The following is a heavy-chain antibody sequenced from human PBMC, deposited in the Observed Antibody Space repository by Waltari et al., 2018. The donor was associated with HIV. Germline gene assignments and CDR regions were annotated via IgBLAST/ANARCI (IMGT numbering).Heavy chain of an antibody. CDR3: AREYVAAAGYFYGLDV. CDR2: ISTSGSA. D-gene: IGHD6-13*01. V-gene: IGHV4-61*02. Sequence: QVQLQESGPGLVKPSPTLSLSCSVSGGPISGGPYYWSWIRQPAGKGLEWIGRISTSGSANYNYALRSRVTISIDTSSNQFSLKLNSVSAADTAVYFCAREYVAAAGYFYGLDVWGQGTTVTASS. J-gene: IGHJ6*02. CDR1: GGPISGGPYY.